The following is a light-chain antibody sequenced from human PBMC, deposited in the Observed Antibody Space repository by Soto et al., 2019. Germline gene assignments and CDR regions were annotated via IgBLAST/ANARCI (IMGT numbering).Light chain of an antibody. CDR2: AAY. CDR3: QQYDTSPRT. CDR1: QNLGSGY. V-gene: IGKV3-20*01. Sequence: EIVLTQSPGTLSLSPGERATLSCRASQNLGSGYLAWYQQKPGQAPRILIYAAYSRATGIQDRFSGSGSGTDFTLSISRLEPEDFAVYYCQQYDTSPRTFGQGTKVDIK. J-gene: IGKJ1*01.